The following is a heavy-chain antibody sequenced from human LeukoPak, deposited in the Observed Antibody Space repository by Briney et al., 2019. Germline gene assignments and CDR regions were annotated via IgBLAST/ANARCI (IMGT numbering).Heavy chain of an antibody. CDR3: ASYPRYSSSPPSDY. D-gene: IGHD6-6*01. CDR2: INPNTGGT. J-gene: IGHJ4*02. V-gene: IGHV1-2*02. Sequence: ASVKVSCKASGYTFTGQDMHWARQAPGQGLEWMGWINPNTGGTKYAQRLQGRVTMTRDTTISTAYMELSRLTSDDTAVYYCASYPRYSSSPPSDYWGQGTLVTVSS. CDR1: GYTFTGQD.